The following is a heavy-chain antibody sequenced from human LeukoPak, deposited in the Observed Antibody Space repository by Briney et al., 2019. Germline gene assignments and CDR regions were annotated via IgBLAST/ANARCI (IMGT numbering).Heavy chain of an antibody. CDR1: GFTFTTHA. D-gene: IGHD1-1*01. CDR3: AKCPLDNCRGGFDF. Sequence: GGSLRLSCVVSGFTFTTHAISWVRQAPGKGLEWVSSISTSCANTYYTTSVEGRFTISRDIPKNTLYLRMNSLRADDAALTYYAKCPLDNCRGGFDFWGRGTLVTVSS. J-gene: IGHJ4*02. V-gene: IGHV3-23*01. CDR2: ISTSCANT.